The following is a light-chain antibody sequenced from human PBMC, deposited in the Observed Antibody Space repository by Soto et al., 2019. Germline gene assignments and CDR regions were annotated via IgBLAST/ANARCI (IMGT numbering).Light chain of an antibody. V-gene: IGLV1-51*01. CDR1: TSNIGNNY. CDR2: DNN. Sequence: QSVLTQPPSVSAAPGQKVTISCSGSTSNIGNNYVSWYQQLQGTAPKLLIYDNNKRPSGIPDRFSGSKSGTSATLGITGLQTGDEADYYCGSWDTSLSRSFVFGTGTKLTVL. CDR3: GSWDTSLSRSFV. J-gene: IGLJ1*01.